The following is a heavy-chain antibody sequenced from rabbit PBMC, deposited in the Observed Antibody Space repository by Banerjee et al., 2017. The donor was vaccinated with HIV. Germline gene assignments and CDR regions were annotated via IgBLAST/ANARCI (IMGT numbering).Heavy chain of an antibody. CDR2: IHSSSGST. Sequence: QEQLVESGGGLVTLGGSLKLSCKASGIDFSSYGISWVRQAPGKGLEWIACIHSSSGSTYYASWAKGRFTISKTSSTTVTLQMTSLTAADTATYFCAREDYSYDDYGDYNLWGPGTLVTVS. J-gene: IGHJ4*01. D-gene: IGHD2-1*01. V-gene: IGHV1S45*01. CDR1: GIDFSSYG. CDR3: AREDYSYDDYGDYNL.